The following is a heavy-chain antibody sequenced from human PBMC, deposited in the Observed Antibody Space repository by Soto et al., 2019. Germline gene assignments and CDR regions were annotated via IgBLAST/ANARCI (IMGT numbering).Heavy chain of an antibody. Sequence: PGESLNISGEGSGYNFTINWISLVLRRPGKGLEWMGRIDPSDSFRDYSPSFQGHVTISADKSISTAYLQWSSLKASDTAIYYCARRTIFGSVSGMDVWGQGTTVTVSS. V-gene: IGHV5-10-1*01. J-gene: IGHJ6*02. CDR3: ARRTIFGSVSGMDV. D-gene: IGHD3-3*01. CDR1: GYNFTINW. CDR2: IDPSDSFR.